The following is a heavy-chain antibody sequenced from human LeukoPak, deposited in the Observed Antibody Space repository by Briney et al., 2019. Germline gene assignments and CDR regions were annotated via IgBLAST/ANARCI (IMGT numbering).Heavy chain of an antibody. CDR2: MNPNSGNT. CDR3: ARGPKQGGYDFWSGYYSVHYYYGMDV. J-gene: IGHJ6*02. V-gene: IGHV1-8*02. D-gene: IGHD3-3*01. Sequence: PRASVTVSCKASGYTFTGYYMHWVRQAPGQGLEWMGWMNPNSGNTGYAQKFQGRVTMTRNTSISTAYMELSSLRSEDTAVYYCARGPKQGGYDFWSGYYSVHYYYGMDVWGQGTTVTVSS. CDR1: GYTFTGYY.